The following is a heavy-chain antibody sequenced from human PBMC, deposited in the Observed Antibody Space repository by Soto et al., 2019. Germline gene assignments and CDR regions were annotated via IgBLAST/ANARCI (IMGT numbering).Heavy chain of an antibody. V-gene: IGHV3-33*01. CDR1: GFTFSSYG. Sequence: SLRLSCAASGFTFSSYGMHWVRQAPGKGLEWVAVIWYDGSNKYYADSVKGRFTISRDNSKNTLYLQMNSLRAEDTAVYYCARTKNFTAMAPDYWGQGTLVTVSS. CDR2: IWYDGSNK. CDR3: ARTKNFTAMAPDY. D-gene: IGHD5-18*01. J-gene: IGHJ4*02.